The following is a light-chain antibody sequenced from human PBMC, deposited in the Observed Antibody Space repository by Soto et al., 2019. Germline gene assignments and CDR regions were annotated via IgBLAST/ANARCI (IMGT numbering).Light chain of an antibody. CDR2: SNN. V-gene: IGLV1-44*01. CDR3: AAWDDSLNGVV. J-gene: IGLJ2*01. Sequence: QSVLTQPPSASGTPGQRVTISCSGSSSNIGSNTVNWYQQLPGTAPKLLIYSNNQRPSGVPDRSSRSKSGTSASLAISGLQSEDEADYYCAAWDDSLNGVVFGGGTKVTVL. CDR1: SSNIGSNT.